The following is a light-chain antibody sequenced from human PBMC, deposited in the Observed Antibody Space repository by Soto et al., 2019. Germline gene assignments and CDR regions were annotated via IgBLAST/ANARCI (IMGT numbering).Light chain of an antibody. Sequence: EIVLTQSPGTLYLSPGERATLSCRASQSVSSNYLVWYQQKRGQAPRLLIYAASARATGIPDRFSGSGSGTDFTLTISRLEPEDFAVYFCQLYGSSPPRYTFAQGTKLEIK. V-gene: IGKV3-20*01. CDR2: AAS. CDR1: QSVSSNY. J-gene: IGKJ2*01. CDR3: QLYGSSPPRYT.